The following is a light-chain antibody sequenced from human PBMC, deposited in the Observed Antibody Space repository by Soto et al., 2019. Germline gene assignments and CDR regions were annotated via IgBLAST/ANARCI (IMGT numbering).Light chain of an antibody. CDR3: QQRSKWPLLT. Sequence: EIVLTQSPATLSLSPWERATLSCRASQSVSSYLAWYQQKPGQAPRLLIYDASNRATGIPARFSGSGSGTDFTLNISSLETEDFAVYYCQQRSKWPLLTFGGGTKVDIK. V-gene: IGKV3-11*01. CDR2: DAS. CDR1: QSVSSY. J-gene: IGKJ4*01.